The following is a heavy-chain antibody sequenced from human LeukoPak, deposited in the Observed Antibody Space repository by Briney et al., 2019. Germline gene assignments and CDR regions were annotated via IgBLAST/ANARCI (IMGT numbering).Heavy chain of an antibody. CDR3: ARGIAAAGTGGAFDP. V-gene: IGHV3-74*01. D-gene: IGHD6-13*01. J-gene: IGHJ5*02. CDR2: INRDGTGT. CDR1: GFIFSDYW. Sequence: GGSLRLSCAPSGFIFSDYWVPWVRRTPGQGLGWVAAINRDGTGTSHADSVRGRFTVSRDNAKNTLYLQMNSLRAEDTAVYYCARGIAAAGTGGAFDPWGQGTLVTVSS.